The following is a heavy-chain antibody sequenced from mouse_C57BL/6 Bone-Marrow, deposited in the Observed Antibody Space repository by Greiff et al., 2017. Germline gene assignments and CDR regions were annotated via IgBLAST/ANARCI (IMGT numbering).Heavy chain of an antibody. CDR3: PGLYYAMDY. J-gene: IGHJ4*01. CDR2: ISLKSDNYDT. CDR1: GFTFSNYW. V-gene: IGHV6-3*01. Sequence: EVLLVESGGGLVQPGGSMKLSCVASGFTFSNYWMNWVRQSPEQGLEWVAQISLKSDNYDTHYAVSVKGRFTISRDDSKSIVYLQMNNLRAEDTEIYYCPGLYYAMDYWGQGTSVTVSS.